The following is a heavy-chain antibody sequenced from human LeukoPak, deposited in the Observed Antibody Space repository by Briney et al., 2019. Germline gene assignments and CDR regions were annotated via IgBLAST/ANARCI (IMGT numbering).Heavy chain of an antibody. V-gene: IGHV3-30*18. CDR1: GFTFSSYG. J-gene: IGHJ4*02. D-gene: IGHD5-24*01. CDR2: ISYDGSNK. Sequence: PGESLKISCAASGFTFSSYGMHWVRQAPGKGLEWVAVISYDGSNKYYADSVKGRFTISRDNSKNTLYLQMNSLRAEDTAVYYCAKEEMATITGYWGRGTLVTVSS. CDR3: AKEEMATITGY.